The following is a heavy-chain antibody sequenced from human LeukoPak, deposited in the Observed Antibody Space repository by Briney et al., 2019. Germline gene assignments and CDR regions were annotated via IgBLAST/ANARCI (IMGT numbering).Heavy chain of an antibody. CDR3: ARGITMIVVVITY. Sequence: PGGSLRLSCAASGFTFSSYGMHWVRQAPGKGLEWVSAISGSGGSTYYADSVKGRFTISRDNAKNSLYLQMNSLRAEDTAVYYCARGITMIVVVITYWGQGTLVTVSS. D-gene: IGHD3-22*01. CDR2: ISGSGGST. J-gene: IGHJ4*02. V-gene: IGHV3-NL1*01. CDR1: GFTFSSYG.